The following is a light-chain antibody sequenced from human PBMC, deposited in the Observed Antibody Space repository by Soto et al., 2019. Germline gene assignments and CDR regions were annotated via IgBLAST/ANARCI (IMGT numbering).Light chain of an antibody. CDR3: QHYGSSPKWT. J-gene: IGKJ1*01. Sequence: ESVLTQSPGTLSVSPGERATLSCRASQSVSSNYLAWYQKKPGQAPRLLVYGVSSRASGIPDRFFGSGSGTDLTLTINRLETEDFAVYYCQHYGSSPKWTFGQGTKVDIK. CDR2: GVS. V-gene: IGKV3-20*01. CDR1: QSVSSNY.